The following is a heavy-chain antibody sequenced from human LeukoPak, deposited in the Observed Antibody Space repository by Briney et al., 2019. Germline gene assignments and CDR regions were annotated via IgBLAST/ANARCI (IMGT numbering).Heavy chain of an antibody. V-gene: IGHV3-23*01. CDR1: GFTFSTYA. D-gene: IGHD3-10*01. J-gene: IGHJ5*02. CDR2: MSGRGGDI. CDR3: AKTLWFRAPNGWFDL. Sequence: PGGSLRLSCAASGFTFSTYAMSRVRQAPGKGLEWVSVMSGRGGDIYYAASVKGRFAISRDNSKNTLYLQMNGLRAEDTAVYYCAKTLWFRAPNGWFDLWGQGTLVTVSS.